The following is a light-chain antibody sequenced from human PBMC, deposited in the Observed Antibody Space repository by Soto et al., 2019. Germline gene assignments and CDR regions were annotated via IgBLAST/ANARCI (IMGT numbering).Light chain of an antibody. Sequence: DIVMTQSPDSLAVSLGERATINCKSSQSVLYSSNNKNYLAWHQQKPGQPPQLLIYWASTRESGVPDRLSGSGSGTDFALTISSLQAEDVAVYYGHEYYCTPYSVGRGTKPESK. CDR2: WAS. CDR3: HEYYCTPYS. CDR1: QSVLYSSNNKNY. J-gene: IGKJ2*01. V-gene: IGKV4-1*01.